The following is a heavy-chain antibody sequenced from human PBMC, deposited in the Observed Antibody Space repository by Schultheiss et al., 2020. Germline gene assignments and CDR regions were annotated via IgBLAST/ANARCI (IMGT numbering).Heavy chain of an antibody. D-gene: IGHD3-3*01. CDR3: ARARRYYDFLSGYSCTHYYGMDV. V-gene: IGHV4-4*07. CDR2: IYTSGST. CDR1: GGSISSYY. J-gene: IGHJ6*02. Sequence: SETLSLTCTVSGGSISSYYWSWIRQPAGKGLEWIGRIYTSGSTNYNPSLKSRVTMSVDTSKNQFSLKLSSVTAADTAVYYCARARRYYDFLSGYSCTHYYGMDVWGQGTTVTVSS.